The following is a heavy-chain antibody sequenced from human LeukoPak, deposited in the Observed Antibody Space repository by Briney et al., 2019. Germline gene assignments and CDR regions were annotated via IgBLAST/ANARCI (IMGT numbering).Heavy chain of an antibody. CDR2: INHSGST. D-gene: IGHD2-2*01. CDR3: ARGRTAYYFDY. Sequence: SETLSLTCAVYGGSFSGYYWSWIRQPPGKGREWIGEINHSGSTNYNPSLKSRVTISVDTSENQFSLKLSSVTAADTAVYYCARGRTAYYFDYWGQGTLVTVSS. J-gene: IGHJ4*02. CDR1: GGSFSGYY. V-gene: IGHV4-34*01.